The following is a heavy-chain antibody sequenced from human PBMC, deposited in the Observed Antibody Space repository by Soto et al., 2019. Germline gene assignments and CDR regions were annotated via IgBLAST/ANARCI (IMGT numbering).Heavy chain of an antibody. D-gene: IGHD2-21*02. CDR1: GGSISNYY. Sequence: QVQLQESGPGLVKPSETLSLTCTVSGGSISNYYWSWIRQPPGKGLEWIAHIHYSGSTNYNPSLKSRVTISVDTSRNQFSLKLSYVTGADTAVYYCARVIGATVVTRYFDYWGQGALVTVSS. V-gene: IGHV4-59*01. CDR2: IHYSGST. J-gene: IGHJ4*02. CDR3: ARVIGATVVTRYFDY.